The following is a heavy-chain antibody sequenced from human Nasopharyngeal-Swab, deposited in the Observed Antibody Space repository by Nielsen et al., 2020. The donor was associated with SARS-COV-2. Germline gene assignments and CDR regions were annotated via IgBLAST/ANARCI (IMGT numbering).Heavy chain of an antibody. CDR3: ARGGSGFLHYVFDY. CDR1: GGSISSYY. V-gene: IGHV4-59*01. Sequence: GSLRLSCPVSGGSISSYYCSWIRQPPGKGLEWIGYIYYSGSTNYNPSLKSRVTISVDTSKNQFSLKLSSVTAADTAVYYCARGGSGFLHYVFDYWGKGTLVTVSS. CDR2: IYYSGST. J-gene: IGHJ4*02. D-gene: IGHD6-19*01.